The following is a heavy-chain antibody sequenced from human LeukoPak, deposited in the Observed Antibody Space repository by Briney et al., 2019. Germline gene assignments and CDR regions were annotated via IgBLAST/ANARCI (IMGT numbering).Heavy chain of an antibody. Sequence: SDTLSVTCTVSGGSINNGYWSWVRQPPGKRLEWIGYLYNGGSTIYNPSLTSRVTMSVDPSNNQFSLKLSSVTAADTAVYYCAKDGGEGAESWGQGTLVTVSS. D-gene: IGHD3-16*01. CDR1: GGSINNGY. V-gene: IGHV4-59*01. CDR3: AKDGGEGAES. CDR2: LYNGGST. J-gene: IGHJ4*02.